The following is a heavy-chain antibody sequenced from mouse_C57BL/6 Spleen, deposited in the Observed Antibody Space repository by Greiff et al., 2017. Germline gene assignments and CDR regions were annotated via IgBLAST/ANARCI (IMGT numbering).Heavy chain of an antibody. Sequence: EVKVVESGGGLVKPGGSLKLSCAASGFTFSSYTMSWVRQTPEKRLAWVATISGGGGNTYYPDSVKGRFTISRDNAKNTLYLQMSSLRSEDTALYYCARGVGSSDYYFDYSRRCSTLPVSS. D-gene: IGHD3-2*02. CDR1: GFTFSSYT. CDR2: ISGGGGNT. J-gene: IGHJ2*01. V-gene: IGHV5-9*01. CDR3: ARGVGSSDYYFDY.